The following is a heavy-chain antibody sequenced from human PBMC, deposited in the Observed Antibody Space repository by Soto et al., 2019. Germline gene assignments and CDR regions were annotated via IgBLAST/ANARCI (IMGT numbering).Heavy chain of an antibody. Sequence: QVQLQQWGAGLLKPSETLSLNCAVNGGSLSGYYWSWIRQPPGKGLEWIGEIKDGGSTNYSPSLKMRATISSDTSNNQFSLRLNSVTAADTGVYYCARGQEGVVATHWDQGTLVTVSS. CDR3: ARGQEGVVATH. V-gene: IGHV4-34*01. D-gene: IGHD5-12*01. CDR2: IKDGGST. J-gene: IGHJ4*02. CDR1: GGSLSGYY.